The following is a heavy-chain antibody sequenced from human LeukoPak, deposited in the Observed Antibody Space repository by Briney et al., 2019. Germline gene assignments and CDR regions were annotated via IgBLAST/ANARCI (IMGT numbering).Heavy chain of an antibody. CDR2: INHSGST. CDR1: GGSISSGDYY. D-gene: IGHD6-13*01. J-gene: IGHJ3*02. CDR3: ARGGRGSSSWYGLSAFDI. Sequence: SQTLSLTCTVSGGSISSGDYYWSWIRQPPGKGLEWIGEINHSGSTNYNPSLKSRVTISVDTSKNQFSLKLSSVTAADTAVYYCARGGRGSSSWYGLSAFDIWGQGTMVTVSS. V-gene: IGHV4-30-4*01.